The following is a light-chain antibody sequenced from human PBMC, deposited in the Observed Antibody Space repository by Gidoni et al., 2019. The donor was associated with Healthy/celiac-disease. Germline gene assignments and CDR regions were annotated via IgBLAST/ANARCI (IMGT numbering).Light chain of an antibody. CDR3: QQYGSSPVVT. V-gene: IGKV3-20*01. J-gene: IGKJ1*01. CDR2: GAS. CDR1: QSVSSSY. Sequence: EIVLTQSPGTLSLSPGERATLSCRASQSVSSSYLAWYQQKPGQAPRLLIYGASSRATGIPDRFSGSGSGTDVTLTISRLEPEDFAVYYCQQYGSSPVVTFGQGTKVEIK.